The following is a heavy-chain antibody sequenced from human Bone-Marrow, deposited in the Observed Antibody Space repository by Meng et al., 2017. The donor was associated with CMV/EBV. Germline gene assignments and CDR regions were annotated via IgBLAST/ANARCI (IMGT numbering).Heavy chain of an antibody. Sequence: ASVKVSCKASGYTFTSYYMHWVRQAPGQGLEWMGIINPSGGNTSYAQKFQGRVTMTRDTSTSTVYMELSSLRSEDTAVYYCARASLRYNWNYPGGGWGQGTLVTVSS. J-gene: IGHJ4*02. CDR1: GYTFTSYY. D-gene: IGHD1-7*01. CDR3: ARASLRYNWNYPGGG. CDR2: INPSGGNT. V-gene: IGHV1-46*01.